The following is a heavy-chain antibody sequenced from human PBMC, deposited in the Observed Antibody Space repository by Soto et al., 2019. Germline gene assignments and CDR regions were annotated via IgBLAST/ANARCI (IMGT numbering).Heavy chain of an antibody. V-gene: IGHV3-53*01. CDR3: SRYPGTIMATIMGSYYFDY. D-gene: IGHD5-12*01. J-gene: IGHJ4*02. CDR2: IYGSGNT. CDR1: GFTVSSNY. Sequence: GGSLRLSCAASGFTVSSNYMTWVRQAPGKGLEWVSIIYGSGNTYYADYVKGRFTISRDNSKNTLYHQMNSLRTEDTAVYFCSRYPGTIMATIMGSYYFDYWGLGTLVTVSS.